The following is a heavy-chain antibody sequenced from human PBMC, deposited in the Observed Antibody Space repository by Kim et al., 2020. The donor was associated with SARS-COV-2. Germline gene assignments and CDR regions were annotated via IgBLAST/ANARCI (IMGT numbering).Heavy chain of an antibody. J-gene: IGHJ5*02. D-gene: IGHD6-13*01. V-gene: IGHV3-7*03. CDR3: ARDSGNSRSPAHDP. Sequence: GGSLRLSCAASGFTFSSYSMSWVRQAPGKGLEWVAAVKQSGSSTYYVDSVRGRFTISRDNSKNSLFLQMNSLRADDTAVYYCARDSGNSRSPAHDPWSQG. CDR1: GFTFSSYS. CDR2: VKQSGSST.